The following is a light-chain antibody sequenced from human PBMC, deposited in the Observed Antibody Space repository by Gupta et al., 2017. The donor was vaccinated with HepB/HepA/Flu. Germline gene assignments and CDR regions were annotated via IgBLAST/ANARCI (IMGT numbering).Light chain of an antibody. Sequence: SSGLPQTLSVSVSPGQTASITCSGDKLGDKYACWYQQKPGQSPGRVIYQESKRPSGIPERFSGSNSGNTANLTLIGTKAMDEADYYWQAGDSRTGFGGGTKLTVL. CDR1: KLGDKY. V-gene: IGLV3-1*01. J-gene: IGLJ2*01. CDR2: QES. CDR3: QAGDSRTG.